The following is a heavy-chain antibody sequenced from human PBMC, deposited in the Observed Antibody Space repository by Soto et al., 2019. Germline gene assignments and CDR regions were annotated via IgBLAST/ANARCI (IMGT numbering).Heavy chain of an antibody. CDR1: GGSISSGGYC. D-gene: IGHD6-19*01. CDR2: IYYSGST. J-gene: IGHJ4*02. V-gene: IGHV4-31*03. Sequence: TLSLTCTVSGGSISSGGYCWSWIRQHPGKGLECIGYIYYSGSTYYNPSLKSRVTMSVDTSKNQFSLKLSSVTAADTAVYYCARNRAVAGTWSDYWGQGALVTVSS. CDR3: ARNRAVAGTWSDY.